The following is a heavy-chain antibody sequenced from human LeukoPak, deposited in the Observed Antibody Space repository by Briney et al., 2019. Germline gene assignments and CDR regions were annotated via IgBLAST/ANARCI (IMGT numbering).Heavy chain of an antibody. CDR3: AREAITMVRGVFINQYYFDY. D-gene: IGHD3-10*01. J-gene: IGHJ4*02. CDR1: GFTFSNYW. Sequence: PGGSLRLSCAASGFTFSNYWMSWVRQAPGKGLEWVANIKQDGSEKYYVDSVTGRFTISRDNAKNSLYLQMNSLRAEDTAVYYCAREAITMVRGVFINQYYFDYRGQGILVTVSS. V-gene: IGHV3-7*01. CDR2: IKQDGSEK.